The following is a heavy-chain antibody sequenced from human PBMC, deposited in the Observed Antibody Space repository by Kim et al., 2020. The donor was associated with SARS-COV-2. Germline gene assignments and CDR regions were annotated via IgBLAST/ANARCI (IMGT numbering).Heavy chain of an antibody. CDR3: ARDPYYYDSSGDTDY. Sequence: QKFQGRVTITADESTSTAYMELSSLRSEDTAVYYCARDPYYYDSSGDTDYWGQGTLVTVSS. J-gene: IGHJ4*02. V-gene: IGHV1-69*01. D-gene: IGHD3-22*01.